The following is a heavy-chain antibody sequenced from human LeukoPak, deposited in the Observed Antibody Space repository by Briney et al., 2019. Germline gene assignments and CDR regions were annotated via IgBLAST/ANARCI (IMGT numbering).Heavy chain of an antibody. D-gene: IGHD5-18*01. V-gene: IGHV3-64*01. CDR1: GFTFSSYA. Sequence: PGGSLRLSCAASGFTFSSYAMHWVRQAPGKGLEYVSAISSNGGSTYYANSVKGRFTISRDNSKNTLYLQMDSLRVEDTAIYFCAWKDTTMVYFDCWGQGTLVTVSS. CDR2: ISSNGGST. J-gene: IGHJ4*02. CDR3: AWKDTTMVYFDC.